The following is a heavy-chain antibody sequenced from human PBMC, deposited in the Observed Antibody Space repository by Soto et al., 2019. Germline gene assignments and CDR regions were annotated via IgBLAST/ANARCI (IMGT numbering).Heavy chain of an antibody. J-gene: IGHJ2*01. Sequence: EVQLVESGGGLIQPGGSLRLSCAASGFTLSSYWKHWVRQAPGKGLVWVSRINSDGSSTSYADSVKGRFTISRDNAKNTLYLQMNSLRAEDTAVYYCARGGYDILTPRYFDLWGRGTLVTVTS. V-gene: IGHV3-74*01. CDR2: INSDGSST. CDR3: ARGGYDILTPRYFDL. CDR1: GFTLSSYW. D-gene: IGHD3-9*01.